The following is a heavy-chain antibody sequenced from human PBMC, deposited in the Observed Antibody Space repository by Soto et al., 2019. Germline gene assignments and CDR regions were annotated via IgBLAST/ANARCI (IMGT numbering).Heavy chain of an antibody. V-gene: IGHV4-34*01. CDR2: INHSGST. J-gene: IGHJ4*02. CDR1: GGSFSGYY. Sequence: SETLSLTCAVYGGSFSGYYWSWIRQPPGKGLEWIGEINHSGSTNYNPSLKSRVTISVDTSKNQFSLKLSSVTAADTAVYYCARGLRNTRVRYFDWLLTPNYFDYWGQGTLVTVSS. CDR3: ARGLRNTRVRYFDWLLTPNYFDY. D-gene: IGHD3-9*01.